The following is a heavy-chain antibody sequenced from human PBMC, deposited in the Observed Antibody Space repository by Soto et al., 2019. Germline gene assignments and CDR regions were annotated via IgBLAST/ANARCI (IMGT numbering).Heavy chain of an antibody. Sequence: SIGSSSYYWGWIRQPPGKGLEWIGSIYYSGSTYYNPSLKSRVTISVDTSKNQFSLKLSSVTAADTAVYYCARSMGYYYYGMDVWGQGTTVTVSS. D-gene: IGHD2-8*01. CDR1: SIGSSSYY. CDR2: IYYSGST. CDR3: ARSMGYYYYGMDV. V-gene: IGHV4-39*01. J-gene: IGHJ6*02.